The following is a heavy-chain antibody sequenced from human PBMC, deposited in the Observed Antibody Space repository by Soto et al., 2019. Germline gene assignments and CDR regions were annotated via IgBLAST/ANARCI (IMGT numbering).Heavy chain of an antibody. V-gene: IGHV4-31*03. Sequence: QVQLQESGPGLVKPSQTLSLTCTVSGGSISSGGYYWSWIRQHPGKGLEWIGYIYYSGSTYYNPSLKSRVTISVDTSKNQFSLQLSSVTAADTAVYYCARSPIVATILAYFDYWGQGTLVTVSS. J-gene: IGHJ4*02. D-gene: IGHD5-12*01. CDR3: ARSPIVATILAYFDY. CDR2: IYYSGST. CDR1: GGSISSGGYY.